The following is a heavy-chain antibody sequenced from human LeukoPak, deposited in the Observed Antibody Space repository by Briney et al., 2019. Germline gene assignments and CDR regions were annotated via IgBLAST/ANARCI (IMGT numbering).Heavy chain of an antibody. CDR1: GYTFTCYY. CDR2: INPNSGGT. V-gene: IGHV1-2*02. CDR3: ARDLGALAYFDY. D-gene: IGHD6-6*01. J-gene: IGHJ4*02. Sequence: GASVKVSCKASGYTFTCYYMHWVRQAPGQGLEWMGWINPNSGGTNYAQKFQGRVTMTRDTSISTAYMELSRLRSDDTAVYYCARDLGALAYFDYWGQGTLVTVSS.